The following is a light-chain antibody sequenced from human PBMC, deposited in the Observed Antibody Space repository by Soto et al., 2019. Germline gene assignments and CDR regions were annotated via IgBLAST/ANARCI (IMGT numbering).Light chain of an antibody. Sequence: QSALTQPPSVSGAPGQRVSISCTGTTSNIGAGYDVHWYQQLPGTAPKLLTNRPSGVPDRFSASKSGTSASLAITGLQAEDEADYYCQSYDRSLSGSVFGGGTQLTVL. CDR2: T. CDR3: QSYDRSLSGSV. CDR1: TSNIGAGYD. J-gene: IGLJ7*01. V-gene: IGLV1-40*01.